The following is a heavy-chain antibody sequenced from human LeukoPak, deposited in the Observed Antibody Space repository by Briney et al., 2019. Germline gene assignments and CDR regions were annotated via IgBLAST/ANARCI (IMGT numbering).Heavy chain of an antibody. V-gene: IGHV3-21*01. CDR2: ISSSSSYI. D-gene: IGHD3-3*01. CDR3: ARGGGYYTKGFDY. CDR1: GFTFSSYS. J-gene: IGHJ4*02. Sequence: PGGSLRLSCAASGFTFSSYSMNWVRQAPGKGLEWVSSISSSSSYIYYADSVKGRFTISRDNAKNSLYLQMNSLRAEDTAVYYCARGGGYYTKGFDYWGQGTLVTVSS.